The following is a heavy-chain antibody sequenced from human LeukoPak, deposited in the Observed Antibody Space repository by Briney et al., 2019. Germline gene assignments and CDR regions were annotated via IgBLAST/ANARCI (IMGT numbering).Heavy chain of an antibody. CDR3: ARVLELMYYYYYMDV. D-gene: IGHD1-7*01. CDR2: IKQDGSEK. V-gene: IGHV3-7*01. Sequence: GGSLRLSCAASGFTFSSYWMSWVRQAPGKGLEWVANIKQDGSEKYYVDSVKGRFTISRDNAKNSLYLQMNSLRAEDTAVYYCARVLELMYYYYYMDVWGKGTTVTVSS. CDR1: GFTFSSYW. J-gene: IGHJ6*03.